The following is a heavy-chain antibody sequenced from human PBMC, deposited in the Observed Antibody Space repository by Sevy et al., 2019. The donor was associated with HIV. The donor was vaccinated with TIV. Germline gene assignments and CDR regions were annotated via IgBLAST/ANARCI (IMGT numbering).Heavy chain of an antibody. Sequence: GGSLRLSCAASGFTFSSYAMHWVRQAPGKGLEWVSVIYSGGSTYYADSVKGRFTISRDNSKNTLYLQMNSLRAEDTAVYYCARGEGYSYGSFDYWGQGTLVTVSS. CDR2: IYSGGST. J-gene: IGHJ4*02. D-gene: IGHD5-18*01. CDR1: GFTFSSYA. CDR3: ARGEGYSYGSFDY. V-gene: IGHV3-53*01.